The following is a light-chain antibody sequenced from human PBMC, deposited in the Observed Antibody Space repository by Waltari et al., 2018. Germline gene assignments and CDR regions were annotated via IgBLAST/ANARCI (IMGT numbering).Light chain of an antibody. CDR1: QGISSY. Sequence: DIQLTQSPSFLSASVGDRLTITCRASQGISSYLAWYQQKPGRVPKPLIYAASTLQSGVPSRFSGSGSGTEFTLTISSLQPEDFATYYCQQLNAYPWTFGQGTKVEIK. CDR3: QQLNAYPWT. CDR2: AAS. V-gene: IGKV1-9*01. J-gene: IGKJ1*01.